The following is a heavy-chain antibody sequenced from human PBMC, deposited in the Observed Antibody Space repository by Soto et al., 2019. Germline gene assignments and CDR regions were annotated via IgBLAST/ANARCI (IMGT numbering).Heavy chain of an antibody. CDR2: ISGCNGNT. CDR3: AREVPAPSYFSGMDV. CDR1: GYSFTTYG. Sequence: QVQLVQSRGEVKKPGASVKVSCKTSGYSFTTYGISWARQAPGQGLEWMGWISGCNGNTNYAQKLKGRLTITTDTSTSTAYMGLTSLPSDDTAVYYCAREVPAPSYFSGMDVCGQGSTVPVSS. V-gene: IGHV1-18*01. J-gene: IGHJ6*02.